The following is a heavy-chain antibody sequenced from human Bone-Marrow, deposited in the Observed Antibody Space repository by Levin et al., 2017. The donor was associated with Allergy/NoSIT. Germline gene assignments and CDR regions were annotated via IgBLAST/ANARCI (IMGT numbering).Heavy chain of an antibody. CDR1: GFTFSSYS. D-gene: IGHD4-17*01. CDR2: ISSSSSYI. Sequence: PGGSLRLSCAASGFTFSSYSMNWVRQAPGKGLEWVSSISSSSSYIYYADSVKGRFTISRDNAKNSLYLQMNSPRAEDTAVYYCARDPDGDVDYWGQGTLVTVSS. V-gene: IGHV3-21*01. CDR3: ARDPDGDVDY. J-gene: IGHJ4*02.